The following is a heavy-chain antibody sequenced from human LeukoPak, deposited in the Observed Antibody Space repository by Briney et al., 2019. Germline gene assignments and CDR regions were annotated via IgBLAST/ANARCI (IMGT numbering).Heavy chain of an antibody. Sequence: GGSLRLSCAASEFSVGSNYMTWVRQAPGKGLEWVSLIYSGGSTYYADSVKGRFTISRDNSKNTLYLQMNSLRAEDTAVYYCATDTLYYYDSSGTFDYWGQGTLVTVSS. D-gene: IGHD3-22*01. CDR2: IYSGGST. CDR1: EFSVGSNY. V-gene: IGHV3-66*01. J-gene: IGHJ4*02. CDR3: ATDTLYYYDSSGTFDY.